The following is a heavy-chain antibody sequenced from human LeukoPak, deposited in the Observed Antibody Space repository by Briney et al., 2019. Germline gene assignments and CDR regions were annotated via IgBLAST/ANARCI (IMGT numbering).Heavy chain of an antibody. J-gene: IGHJ4*02. CDR1: GFTFSRYW. V-gene: IGHV3-7*01. CDR2: IKQDGSEK. Sequence: GGSLRLSXAASGFTFSRYWMSWVRQTPGKGLEWVANIKQDGSEKYYVDSVKGRFTISRDNAKISLYLQMNSLRAEGTAIYYCARSAGSSGWYEGYYFDYWGQGTLVTVSS. D-gene: IGHD6-13*01. CDR3: ARSAGSSGWYEGYYFDY.